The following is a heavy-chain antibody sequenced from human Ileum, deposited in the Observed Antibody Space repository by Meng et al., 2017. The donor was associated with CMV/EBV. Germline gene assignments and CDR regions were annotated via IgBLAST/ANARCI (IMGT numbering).Heavy chain of an antibody. CDR2: IYTSGTT. V-gene: IGHV4-4*07. D-gene: IGHD3-10*01. J-gene: IGHJ4*02. Sequence: PLEWGPGLVMTSEAPPLSCYVSGGSISNYYWGWIRQPAGKGLGWIAHIYTSGTTNYNPSLKSRVTMAVDTSRNQFSLKLTSVTAADTAVYYCARNYGSGNWNFFHYWGQGTLVTVSS. CDR1: GGSISNYY. CDR3: ARNYGSGNWNFFHY.